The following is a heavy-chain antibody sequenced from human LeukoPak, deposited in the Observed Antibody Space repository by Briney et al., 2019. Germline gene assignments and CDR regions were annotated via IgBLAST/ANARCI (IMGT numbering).Heavy chain of an antibody. CDR3: SICRTMIVVVITPDFDY. CDR1: GFTVSNNE. V-gene: IGHV3-38-3*01. CDR2: ISGGST. Sequence: GGSLRLSCAASGFTVSNNEMSWVRQAPGKGLEWVSSISGGSTYYADSRKGRFTISRDNSKNTLHLQMNSLRAEDTAVYYCSICRTMIVVVITPDFDYWGQGTLVTVSS. J-gene: IGHJ4*02. D-gene: IGHD3-22*01.